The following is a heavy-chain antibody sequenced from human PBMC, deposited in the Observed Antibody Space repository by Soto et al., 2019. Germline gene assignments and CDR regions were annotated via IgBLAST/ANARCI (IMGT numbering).Heavy chain of an antibody. J-gene: IGHJ4*02. V-gene: IGHV3-30*03. CDR3: ARGSKDSYPGSRIFDF. CDR2: ISYDGSNK. CDR1: GFTFSRYG. Sequence: QVQLVESGGGVVQPGRSLRLSCAASGFTFSRYGMHWVRQAPGKGLEWVALISYDGSNKYYVDSVKGRFTISRDNSKKTLFRQMNSLRAGDMAVYFCARGSKDSYPGSRIFDFWGRGTLVTVSS. D-gene: IGHD3-10*01.